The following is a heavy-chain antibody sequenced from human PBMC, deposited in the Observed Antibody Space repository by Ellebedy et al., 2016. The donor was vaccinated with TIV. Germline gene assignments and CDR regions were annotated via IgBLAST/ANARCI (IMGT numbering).Heavy chain of an antibody. D-gene: IGHD6-19*01. CDR2: IYSGGST. CDR3: ARHPKGEQWPFDY. J-gene: IGHJ4*02. CDR1: GFTVSSNY. Sequence: PGGSLRLSCAASGFTVSSNYMSWVRQAPGKGLEWVSVIYSGGSTYYADSVKGRFTISRDNSKNTLYLQMNSLRAEDTAVYYCARHPKGEQWPFDYWGQGTLVTVSS. V-gene: IGHV3-66*04.